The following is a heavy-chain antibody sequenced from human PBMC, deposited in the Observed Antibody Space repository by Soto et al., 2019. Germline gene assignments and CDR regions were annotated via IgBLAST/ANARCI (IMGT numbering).Heavy chain of an antibody. CDR3: ARANSLYWGMGGNFDY. CDR1: GYTFTGYY. V-gene: IGHV1-2*04. CDR2: INPNSGGT. J-gene: IGHJ4*02. D-gene: IGHD2-8*02. Sequence: QVQLVQSGAEVKKPGASVKVSCKASGYTFTGYYMHWVRQAPGQGLEWMGWINPNSGGTNYAQKFQGWVTMTRDTSISTAYMELSRLRSDDTAVYYCARANSLYWGMGGNFDYWGKGTLVTVSS.